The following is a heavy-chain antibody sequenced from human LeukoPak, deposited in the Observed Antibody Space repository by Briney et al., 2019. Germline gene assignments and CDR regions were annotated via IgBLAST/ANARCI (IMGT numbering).Heavy chain of an antibody. Sequence: SETLSLTCTVSGGSISSYYWSWIRQPPGKGLEWIGYIYYSGSTNYDPSLKSRVTISVDTSKNQFSLKLSSVTAADTAVYYCARDYYGSGALDYWGQGTLVTVSS. D-gene: IGHD3-10*01. V-gene: IGHV4-59*01. CDR2: IYYSGST. J-gene: IGHJ4*02. CDR1: GGSISSYY. CDR3: ARDYYGSGALDY.